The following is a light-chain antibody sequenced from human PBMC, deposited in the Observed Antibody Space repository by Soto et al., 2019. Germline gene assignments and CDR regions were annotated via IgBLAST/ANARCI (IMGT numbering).Light chain of an antibody. CDR2: DVS. CDR1: SSDVVGYNY. CDR3: SSYTSSSTLDV. Sequence: QSALTQPASVSGSPGQSITISCTGTSSDVVGYNYVSWYQQHPGKAPKLMIYDVSNRPSGVSNRFSGSKSGNTASLTISGLQAEDEADYYCSSYTSSSTLDVFGTGTQLTVL. J-gene: IGLJ1*01. V-gene: IGLV2-14*01.